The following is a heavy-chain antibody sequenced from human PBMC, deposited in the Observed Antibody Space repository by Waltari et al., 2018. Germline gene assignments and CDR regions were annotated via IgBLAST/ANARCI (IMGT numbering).Heavy chain of an antibody. J-gene: IGHJ4*02. CDR3: ARGEGGANEY. CDR2: ISSGASII. Sequence: EVQLVESGGGLVQPGGSLRLLCAASGFTFRNYEMNWVSQARGKGLEWVAYISSGASIIYYADSVKGRFTISRDNAKNSVYLQMSSLRAEDTAIYYCARGEGGANEYWGQGTLVTVSA. CDR1: GFTFRNYE. D-gene: IGHD1-26*01. V-gene: IGHV3-48*03.